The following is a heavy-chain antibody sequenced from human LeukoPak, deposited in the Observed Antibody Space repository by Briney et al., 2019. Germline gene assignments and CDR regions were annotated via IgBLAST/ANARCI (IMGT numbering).Heavy chain of an antibody. J-gene: IGHJ4*02. V-gene: IGHV4-4*07. CDR2: IYTSGNT. Sequence: PSETLSLTCTVSGGSISGYYWSWIRQPAGRGLEWIGRIYTSGNTNYNPSLKSRVPMSVDTSKKQFSLRLSSVTAPDTAVYYCARDQSLGYCSGGSCSYFDFWGQGTLVTVSS. CDR1: GGSISGYY. CDR3: ARDQSLGYCSGGSCSYFDF. D-gene: IGHD2-15*01.